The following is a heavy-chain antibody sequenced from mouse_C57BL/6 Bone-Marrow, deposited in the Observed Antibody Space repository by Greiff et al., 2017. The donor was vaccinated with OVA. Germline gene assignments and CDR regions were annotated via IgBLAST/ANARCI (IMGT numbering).Heavy chain of an antibody. CDR2: IYPGDGDT. D-gene: IGHD2-1*01. V-gene: IGHV1-82*01. CDR1: GYAFSSSW. Sequence: VQLQQSGPELVKPGASVKISCKASGYAFSSSWMNWVKQRPGKGLEWIGRIYPGDGDTNYNGKFKGKATLTADKSSSTAYMQLSSLTSEDSAVYFCARRIYYVYAMDYWGQGTSVTVSS. CDR3: ARRIYYVYAMDY. J-gene: IGHJ4*01.